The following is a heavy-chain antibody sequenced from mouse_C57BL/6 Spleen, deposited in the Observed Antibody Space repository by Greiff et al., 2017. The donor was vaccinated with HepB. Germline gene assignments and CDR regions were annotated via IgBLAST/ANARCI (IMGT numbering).Heavy chain of an antibody. CDR2: IDPETGGT. J-gene: IGHJ4*01. CDR3: TRPSTGTGTMDY. V-gene: IGHV1-15*01. D-gene: IGHD4-1*02. Sequence: QVHVKQSGAELVRPGASVTLSCKASGYTFTDYEMHWVKQTPVHGLEWIGAIDPETGGTAYNQKFKGKAILTADKSSSTAYMELRSLTSEDSAVYYCTRPSTGTGTMDYWGQGTSVTVSS. CDR1: GYTFTDYE.